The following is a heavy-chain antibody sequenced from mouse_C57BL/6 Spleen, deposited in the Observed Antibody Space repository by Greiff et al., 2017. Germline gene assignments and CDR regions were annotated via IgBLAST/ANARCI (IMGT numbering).Heavy chain of an antibody. J-gene: IGHJ1*03. CDR1: GYTFTSYW. CDR2: LDPSDSYT. Sequence: QVQLQQPGAELVKPGASVKLSCKASGYTFTSYWLQWVKQRPGQGLEWIGELDPSDSYTNYNQKFKGKATLTVDTSSSTAYMQLSSLSSEDSAVYYCARGTTVVEGRFDVWGTGTTVTVSS. CDR3: ARGTTVVEGRFDV. D-gene: IGHD1-1*01. V-gene: IGHV1-50*01.